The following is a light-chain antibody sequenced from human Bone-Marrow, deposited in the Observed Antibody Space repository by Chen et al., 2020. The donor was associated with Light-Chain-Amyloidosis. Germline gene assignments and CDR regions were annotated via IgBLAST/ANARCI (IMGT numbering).Light chain of an antibody. CDR3: QQRANWPWT. Sequence: EIVLTQSPATLSLSPGERATLSCRASQSVSSYLAWYQQKPGQAPRLLIYDASNRATDIPARFSGSESGTDCTLTISRLEPEDLAFYYCQQRANWPWTFGQGTKVEI. CDR2: DAS. V-gene: IGKV3-11*01. CDR1: QSVSSY. J-gene: IGKJ1*01.